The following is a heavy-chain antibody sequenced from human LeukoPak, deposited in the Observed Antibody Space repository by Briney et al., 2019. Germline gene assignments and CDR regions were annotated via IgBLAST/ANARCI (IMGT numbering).Heavy chain of an antibody. CDR2: IKQDGSEK. CDR1: GLTFSSYW. D-gene: IGHD6-19*01. J-gene: IGHJ5*02. CDR3: ARDRDSSGWYGYWFDP. Sequence: PGGSLRLSCAASGLTFSSYWMSWVRQAPGEGLEWVANIKQDGSEKYYVDSVKGRFTISRDNAKNSLYLQMNSLRAEDTAVYYCARDRDSSGWYGYWFDPWGQGTWSPSPQ. V-gene: IGHV3-7*01.